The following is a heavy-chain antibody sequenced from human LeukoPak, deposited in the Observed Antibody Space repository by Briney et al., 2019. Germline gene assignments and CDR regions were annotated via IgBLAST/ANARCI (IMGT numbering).Heavy chain of an antibody. V-gene: IGHV3-23*01. CDR3: AKGSAPWFDP. J-gene: IGHJ5*02. CDR2: ISGSGGST. CDR1: GFTFSSYG. Sequence: PAGSLRLSCAASGFTFSSYGMSWVRQAPGKGLEWVSAISGSGGSTYYADSVKGRFTISRDNSKNTLYLQMNSLRAEDTAVYYCAKGSAPWFDPWGQGTLVTVSS.